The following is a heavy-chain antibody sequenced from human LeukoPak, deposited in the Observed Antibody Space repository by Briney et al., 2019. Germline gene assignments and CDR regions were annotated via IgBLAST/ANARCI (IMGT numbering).Heavy chain of an antibody. J-gene: IGHJ3*02. CDR2: ISTGGDVT. CDR1: GFTFSSYA. CDR3: ASPSSGQSFDI. Sequence: PGGSLRLSCAASGFTFSSYAMSWVRQAPGKGLEWVSAISTGGDVTYYADSVKGRFTISRDNSKNTLYLQMHSLRAKDTAVYYCASPSSGQSFDIWGQGTMVTVSS. V-gene: IGHV3-23*01. D-gene: IGHD6-19*01.